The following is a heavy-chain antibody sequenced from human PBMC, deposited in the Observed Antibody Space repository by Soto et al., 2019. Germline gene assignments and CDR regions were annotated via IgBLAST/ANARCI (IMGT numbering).Heavy chain of an antibody. D-gene: IGHD6-19*01. CDR1: GFSLSTSGMC. CDR3: ARTSVAGTLDYNYGMDV. V-gene: IGHV2-70*01. CDR2: IDWDDDK. J-gene: IGHJ6*02. Sequence: SGPTLVNPPQTLTLTCTFSGFSLSTSGMCVSWIRQPPGKALEWLALIDWDDDKYYSTSLKTRLTISKDTSKNQVVLTMTNMDPVDTATYYCARTSVAGTLDYNYGMDVWGQGTTVTVSS.